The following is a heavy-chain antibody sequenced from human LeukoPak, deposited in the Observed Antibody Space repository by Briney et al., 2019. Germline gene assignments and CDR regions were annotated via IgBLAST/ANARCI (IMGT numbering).Heavy chain of an antibody. Sequence: ASVKVSCKASGYTFTSYGISWVRQAPGQGLEWMGWISAYNGNTNYAQKLQGRVTMTTDTSTSTAYMELRSLRSEDTAVYYCARESRGSGSYYNVYYYYYYMDVWGKGTTVTVSS. J-gene: IGHJ6*03. CDR1: GYTFTSYG. CDR3: ARESRGSGSYYNVYYYYYYMDV. D-gene: IGHD3-10*01. CDR2: ISAYNGNT. V-gene: IGHV1-18*01.